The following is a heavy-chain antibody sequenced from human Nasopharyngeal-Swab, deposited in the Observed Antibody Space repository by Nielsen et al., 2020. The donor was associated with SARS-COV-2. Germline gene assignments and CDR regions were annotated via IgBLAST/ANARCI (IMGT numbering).Heavy chain of an antibody. Sequence: ASVKVSCKTSGYTFTTYSIHWVRQAPGQRLEWMGWISPYNGNTNYAQTVQGRVTMTTDTSTTTVYMELRSLRSDDTAVYYCARHGVAEDYWGQGTLVTVSS. CDR1: GYTFTTYS. CDR3: ARHGVAEDY. D-gene: IGHD3-3*01. V-gene: IGHV1-18*01. J-gene: IGHJ4*02. CDR2: ISPYNGNT.